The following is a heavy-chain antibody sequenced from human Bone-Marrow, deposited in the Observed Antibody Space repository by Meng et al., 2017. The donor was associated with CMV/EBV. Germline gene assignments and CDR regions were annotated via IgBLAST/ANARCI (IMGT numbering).Heavy chain of an antibody. Sequence: GGSLRLSCAASGFTFSTYGMHWVRQPPGKGLEWVAFIRYDASDEYYANSVKGRFTVSRDNSKNTLYLQMNGLRVEDTAVYYCAKDERFLAGYFDYCGQGALVTVSS. V-gene: IGHV3-30*02. J-gene: IGHJ4*02. CDR2: IRYDASDE. CDR3: AKDERFLAGYFDY. D-gene: IGHD3-3*01. CDR1: GFTFSTYG.